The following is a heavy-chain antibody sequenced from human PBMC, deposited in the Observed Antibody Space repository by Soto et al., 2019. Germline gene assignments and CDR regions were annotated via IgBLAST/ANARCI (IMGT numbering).Heavy chain of an antibody. J-gene: IGHJ5*02. CDR3: ARAAGGPNCFAP. D-gene: IGHD6-19*01. Sequence: GGSLRLSCGGSGFTFSRFPMSWFRQAPGKGLEWVAGINGGGSSTSYADSVQGRFTISRDNAKNTLYLQMNSLRAEDTAVYYCARAAGGPNCFAPWGQGTLVTVSA. V-gene: IGHV3-23*01. CDR1: GFTFSRFP. CDR2: INGGGSST.